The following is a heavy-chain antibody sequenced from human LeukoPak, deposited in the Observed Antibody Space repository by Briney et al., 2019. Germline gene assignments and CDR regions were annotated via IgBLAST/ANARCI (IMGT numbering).Heavy chain of an antibody. CDR2: SYYSGST. CDR3: AREGYSYGLVIYYYGMDV. CDR1: GGSISSGGYY. V-gene: IGHV4-31*03. Sequence: SQTLSLTCTVSGGSISSGGYYWSWIRQHPGKGLEWIGYSYYSGSTYYNPSLKSRVTISVDTSKNQFSLKLSSVTAADTAVYYCAREGYSYGLVIYYYGMDVWGQGTTVTVSS. D-gene: IGHD5-18*01. J-gene: IGHJ6*02.